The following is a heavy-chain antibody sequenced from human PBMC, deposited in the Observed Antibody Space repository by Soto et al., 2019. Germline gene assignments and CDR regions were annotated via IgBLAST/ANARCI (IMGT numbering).Heavy chain of an antibody. CDR1: GFTFSSYA. J-gene: IGHJ6*02. V-gene: IGHV3-23*01. D-gene: IGHD2-15*01. CDR3: AKAANCSGGSCYSGYYYYYYGMDV. CDR2: ISGSGGST. Sequence: GGSLRLSCAASGFTFSSYAMSWVRQAPGKGLEWVSAISGSGGSTYYADSVKGRFTISRDNSKNTLYLQMNSLRAEDTAVYYCAKAANCSGGSCYSGYYYYYYGMDVWGQGTTVTVSS.